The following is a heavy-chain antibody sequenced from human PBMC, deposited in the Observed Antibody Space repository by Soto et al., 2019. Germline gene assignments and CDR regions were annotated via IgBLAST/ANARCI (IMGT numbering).Heavy chain of an antibody. CDR1: GFSFTSYW. Sequence: EVQVVESGGGLVQPGGSLRLSCTASGFSFTSYWMHWVRQAPGKGLVWVSRINSDESVITYADAVRGRFTMSRDNAKNTVYLQMNGLRDEDTGVYFCSRAEGVNYQSESWGQGTLVSVSS. J-gene: IGHJ5*02. D-gene: IGHD1-7*01. V-gene: IGHV3-74*03. CDR3: SRAEGVNYQSES. CDR2: INSDESVI.